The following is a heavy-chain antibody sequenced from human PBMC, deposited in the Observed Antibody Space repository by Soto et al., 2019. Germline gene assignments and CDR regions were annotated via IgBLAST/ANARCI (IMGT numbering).Heavy chain of an antibody. D-gene: IGHD4-17*01. CDR1: DSSINSNYY. CDR3: ARGLYGGKFDY. J-gene: IGHJ4*02. V-gene: IGHV4-38-2*01. CDR2: IHHSGAT. Sequence: WDPLSLTCGVSDSSINSNYYWLWLRQPPGKGLEWIGAIHHSGATYYTPSLKSRVTISMDMSKNHFSLKLTSVTAADTAIYYCARGLYGGKFDYWGQGTPVTVSS.